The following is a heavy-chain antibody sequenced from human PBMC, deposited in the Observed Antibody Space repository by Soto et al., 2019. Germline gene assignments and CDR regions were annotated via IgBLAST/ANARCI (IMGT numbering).Heavy chain of an antibody. J-gene: IGHJ6*02. D-gene: IGHD1-7*01. CDR2: IYYSGST. CDR3: ARGNYHFYYGVDV. CDR1: GGSISSGGYY. V-gene: IGHV4-31*03. Sequence: SETLSLTCTVSGGSISSGGYYWSWIRQHPGKGLEWIGYIYYSGSTYYNPSLKSRVTISVDTSKNQFSLKLSSVTAADTAVYYCARGNYHFYYGVDVWGQGTTVTVSS.